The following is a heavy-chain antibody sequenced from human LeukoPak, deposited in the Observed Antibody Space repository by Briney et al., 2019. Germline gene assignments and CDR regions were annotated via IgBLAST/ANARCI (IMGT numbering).Heavy chain of an antibody. CDR3: ARGYSSSWNYFDY. CDR1: GGSFSGYY. Sequence: SETLSLTCAVYGGSFSGYYWSWIRQPPGKGLEWIGEINHSGSTNYNPSLKSRVTISVDTSKKQFSLKLSSVTAADTAVYYCARGYSSSWNYFDYWGQGTLVSVSS. CDR2: INHSGST. V-gene: IGHV4-34*01. D-gene: IGHD6-13*01. J-gene: IGHJ4*02.